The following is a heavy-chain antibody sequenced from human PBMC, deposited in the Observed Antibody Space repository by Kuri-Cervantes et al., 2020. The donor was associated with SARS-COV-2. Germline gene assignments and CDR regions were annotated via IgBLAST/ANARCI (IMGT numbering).Heavy chain of an antibody. CDR3: ARDLSWAAAGPLDY. Sequence: GGSLRLSSAASGFTFSSYAMHWVRQAPGKGLEWVAVISYDGSNKYYADSVKGRFTISRDNSKNTLYLQMNSLRAEDTAVYYCARDLSWAAAGPLDYWGQGTLVTVSS. CDR1: GFTFSSYA. J-gene: IGHJ4*02. V-gene: IGHV3-30-3*01. D-gene: IGHD6-13*01. CDR2: ISYDGSNK.